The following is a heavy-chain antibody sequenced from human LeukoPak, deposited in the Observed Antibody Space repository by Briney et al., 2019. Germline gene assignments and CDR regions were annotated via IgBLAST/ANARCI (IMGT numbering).Heavy chain of an antibody. CDR1: GGSITSYY. V-gene: IGHV4-59*01. CDR2: MYYSGTT. D-gene: IGHD2-21*02. Sequence: SETLSLTCTVSGGSITSYYRSWIRQSPGKGREWIGFMYYSGTTNYNPPLKSRVTISLGMSKTQFSLKLSSVTAADTAVYYCARLPMAVTPHVDYWGQGTLVTVSS. CDR3: ARLPMAVTPHVDY. J-gene: IGHJ4*02.